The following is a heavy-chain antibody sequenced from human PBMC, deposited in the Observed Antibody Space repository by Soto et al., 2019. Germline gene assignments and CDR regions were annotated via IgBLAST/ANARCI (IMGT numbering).Heavy chain of an antibody. V-gene: IGHV4-39*01. J-gene: IGHJ4*02. D-gene: IGHD4-17*01. CDR1: GGSISRSSYY. Sequence: QLQLQESGPGLVKPSETLSLTCTVSGGSISRSSYYWGWIRQPPGKGLEWIGSIYYSGTTYYNPSLKIRVTKAVDTSKNQFSLKLSSVTAADKAVYYGARHDYGGFRLWGQGTLVTVSS. CDR3: ARHDYGGFRL. CDR2: IYYSGTT.